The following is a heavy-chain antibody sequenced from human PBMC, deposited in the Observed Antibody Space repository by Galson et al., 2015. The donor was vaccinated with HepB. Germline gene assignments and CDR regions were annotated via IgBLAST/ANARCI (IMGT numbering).Heavy chain of an antibody. D-gene: IGHD2-15*01. J-gene: IGHJ6*03. CDR3: ARGIVVVVTANSYYYMDV. CDR2: IIPMFRTT. V-gene: IGHV1-69*13. Sequence: SVKVSCKASGGTFSSYAISWVRQAPGQGLEWMGGIIPMFRTTNYAQKFQGRVTITADESTSTAYVELSSLRSDDTAVYYCARGIVVVVTANSYYYMDVWGKGTTVTVSS. CDR1: GGTFSSYA.